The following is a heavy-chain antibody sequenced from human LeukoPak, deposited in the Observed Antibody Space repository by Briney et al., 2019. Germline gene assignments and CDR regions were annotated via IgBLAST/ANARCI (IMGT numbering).Heavy chain of an antibody. CDR1: GYSFTSYW. Sequence: GESLKISCKGSGYSFTSYWIGWVRQMPGKALEWMGIIYPGDSDTRYSPSFQGQVTISADKSISTAYLQWSSLKASDTAMYYCALGTEEQWLVRGYFDYWGQGTLVTVSS. V-gene: IGHV5-51*01. CDR3: ALGTEEQWLVRGYFDY. D-gene: IGHD6-19*01. CDR2: IYPGDSDT. J-gene: IGHJ4*02.